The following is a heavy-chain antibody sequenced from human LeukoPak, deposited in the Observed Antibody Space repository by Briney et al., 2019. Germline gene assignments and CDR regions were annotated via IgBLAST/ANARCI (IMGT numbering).Heavy chain of an antibody. V-gene: IGHV3-74*01. CDR3: ARSTHSGWGGYYFDY. J-gene: IGHJ4*02. Sequence: GGSLRLSCAASGFTSRGYWMHWVRQAPGKGLVWVSRINSDGTTTNYADSVKGRFTISRDNAKNTLYLQMNRLRVEDTAVYYCARSTHSGWGGYYFDYWGQGTLVTVSS. CDR2: INSDGTTT. D-gene: IGHD6-19*01. CDR1: GFTSRGYW.